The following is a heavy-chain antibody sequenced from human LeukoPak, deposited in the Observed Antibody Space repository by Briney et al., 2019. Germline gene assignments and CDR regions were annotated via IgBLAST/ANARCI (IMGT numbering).Heavy chain of an antibody. Sequence: KPSETLSLTCTVSGGSISSSSYYWGWIRQPPGKGLEWIGSIYYSGSTNYNPSLKSRVTISVETSKNQFSLKLSSVTAADTAVYYCARVTGYMIEDYFDYWGQGTLVTVSS. V-gene: IGHV4-39*07. J-gene: IGHJ4*02. CDR2: IYYSGST. CDR1: GGSISSSSYY. D-gene: IGHD3-22*01. CDR3: ARVTGYMIEDYFDY.